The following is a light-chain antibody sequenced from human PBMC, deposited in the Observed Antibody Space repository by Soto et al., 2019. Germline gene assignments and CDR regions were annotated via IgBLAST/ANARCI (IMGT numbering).Light chain of an antibody. CDR3: AVWDDSLNGPV. J-gene: IGLJ2*01. CDR2: FDD. CDR1: TSNIGNNG. Sequence: QPVLTQPPSVSGAPRQRVTISCSGSTSNIGNNGVNWYQQFPGKAPRLLIFFDDLLSSGVSDRFSGSKSGTAASLAINGLQSEDEADYYCAVWDDSLNGPVFGGGTKLTVL. V-gene: IGLV1-36*01.